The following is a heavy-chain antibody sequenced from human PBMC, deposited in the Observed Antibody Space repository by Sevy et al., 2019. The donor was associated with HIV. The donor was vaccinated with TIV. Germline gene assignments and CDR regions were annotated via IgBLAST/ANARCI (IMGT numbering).Heavy chain of an antibody. V-gene: IGHV1-24*01. Sequence: ASVKVSCKVSGKTLSDLSMHWVRQAPGKGLEWMGSFDPEDGETLYAQSFRARVTMTEDTSTDPAYMELSSLRSEDTAVYYCATTKDYYDSSGVPFDYWGQGSLVTVSS. CDR3: ATTKDYYDSSGVPFDY. J-gene: IGHJ4*02. CDR1: GKTLSDLS. D-gene: IGHD3-22*01. CDR2: FDPEDGET.